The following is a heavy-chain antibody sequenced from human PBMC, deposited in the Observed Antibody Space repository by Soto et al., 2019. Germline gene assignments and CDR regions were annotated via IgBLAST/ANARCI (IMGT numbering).Heavy chain of an antibody. CDR1: GGSISSGGYS. V-gene: IGHV4-30-2*01. CDR3: ASRICSSTSCYTESFDY. J-gene: IGHJ4*02. D-gene: IGHD2-2*01. CDR2: IYHSGST. Sequence: SETLSLTCAVSGGSISSGGYSWSWIRQPPGKGLEWIGYIYHSGSTYYHPSLKSRVTISVDRSKNQFSLKLSSVTAADTAVYYCASRICSSTSCYTESFDYWGQGTLVTVSS.